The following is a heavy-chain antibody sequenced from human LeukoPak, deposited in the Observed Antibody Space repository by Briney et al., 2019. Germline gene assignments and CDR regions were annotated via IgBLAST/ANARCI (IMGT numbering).Heavy chain of an antibody. CDR2: ISSNGGST. Sequence: GGSLRLSCAASGFTFSSHAMHWVRQAPGKGLEYVSAISSNGGSTYYANSVKGRFTISRDNSKNTLYLQMGSLRAEDMAVYYCARDSRPSTVTGNLLKNWFDPWGQGTLVTVSS. CDR1: GFTFSSHA. J-gene: IGHJ5*02. V-gene: IGHV3-64*01. CDR3: ARDSRPSTVTGNLLKNWFDP. D-gene: IGHD4-17*01.